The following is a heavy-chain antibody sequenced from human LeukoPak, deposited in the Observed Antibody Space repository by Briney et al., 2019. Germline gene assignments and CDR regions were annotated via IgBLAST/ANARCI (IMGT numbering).Heavy chain of an antibody. J-gene: IGHJ3*02. CDR2: IYYSGST. V-gene: IGHV4-59*08. CDR1: GGSISSYY. CDR3: ARLGLYYYDRKSAFDI. D-gene: IGHD3-22*01. Sequence: SETLSLTCTVSGGSISSYYWSWIRQPPGKGLEWIGYIYYSGSTNYNPSLKSRVTISVDTSKNQFSLKLSSVTAADTAVYCCARLGLYYYDRKSAFDIWGQGTMVTVSS.